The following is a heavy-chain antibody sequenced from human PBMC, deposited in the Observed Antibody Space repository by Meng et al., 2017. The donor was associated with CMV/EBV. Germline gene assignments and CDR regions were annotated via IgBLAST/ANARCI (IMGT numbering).Heavy chain of an antibody. CDR1: GFTFSDYY. V-gene: IGHV3-11*01. J-gene: IGHJ3*02. Sequence: GESLKISCAASGFTFSDYYMSWIRQAPGKGLEWVSYISSSGSTIYYADSVKGRFTISRDNAKNSLYLQMNSLRAEDTAVYYCAREIVRSYYDFWSGYYSAPTGAFDIWGQGTMVTVSS. CDR2: ISSSGSTI. CDR3: AREIVRSYYDFWSGYYSAPTGAFDI. D-gene: IGHD3-3*01.